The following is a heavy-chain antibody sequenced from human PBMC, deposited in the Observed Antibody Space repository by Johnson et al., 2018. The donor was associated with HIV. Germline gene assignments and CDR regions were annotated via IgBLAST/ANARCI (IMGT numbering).Heavy chain of an antibody. CDR2: ISGGGSAT. Sequence: QVQLVESGGGLVKPGGSLRLSCAASGFTFSDYYMSWIRQAPGQGLEWISYISGGGSATYYADSVKGRFTISRDNAKNSLYLQMNSLRAEDTAVYYCARDRVGAEAFDIWGQGTLGTVAS. CDR3: ARDRVGAEAFDI. CDR1: GFTFSDYY. J-gene: IGHJ3*02. V-gene: IGHV3-11*04. D-gene: IGHD1-26*01.